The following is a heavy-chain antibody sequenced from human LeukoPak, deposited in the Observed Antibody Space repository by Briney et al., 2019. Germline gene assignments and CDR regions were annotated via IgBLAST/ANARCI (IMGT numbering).Heavy chain of an antibody. V-gene: IGHV4-59*12. CDR3: ARGRGLWLAAAEYFQH. Sequence: PSETLSLTCTVSGGSISSYYWSWIRQPPGKGLEWIGYIYYSGSTNYNPSLESRVTISVDTSKNQFSLKLSSVTAADTAVYYCARGRGLWLAAAEYFQHWGQGTLVTVSS. D-gene: IGHD6-19*01. J-gene: IGHJ1*01. CDR2: IYYSGST. CDR1: GGSISSYY.